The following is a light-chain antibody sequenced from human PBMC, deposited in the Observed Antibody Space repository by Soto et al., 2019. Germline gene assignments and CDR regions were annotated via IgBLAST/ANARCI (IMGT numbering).Light chain of an antibody. J-gene: IGKJ1*01. CDR3: QHYNSYPWT. Sequence: DIQMTQSPSNLSASVGDRVTITCRASQSISSWLAWYQQKPGKAPKLLIYKASSLESGVPSRFSGSGSGTEFTLTICSLQPDDFATFYCQHYNSYPWTFGQGTKVEIK. V-gene: IGKV1-5*03. CDR2: KAS. CDR1: QSISSW.